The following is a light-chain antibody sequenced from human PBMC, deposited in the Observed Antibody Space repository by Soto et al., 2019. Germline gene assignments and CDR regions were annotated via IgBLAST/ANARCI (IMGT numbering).Light chain of an antibody. CDR1: SSNIGAGYD. CDR3: SSYRSGGTFV. Sequence: QSVLTQPPSVSGAPGQRVTISCTGSSSNIGAGYDVHWYQQLPGTAPKLLIYGNSNRPSGVPDRFSGSKSGTSASLAITGLQAEDEADYYCSSYRSGGTFVFGSGTKLT. J-gene: IGLJ1*01. V-gene: IGLV1-40*01. CDR2: GNS.